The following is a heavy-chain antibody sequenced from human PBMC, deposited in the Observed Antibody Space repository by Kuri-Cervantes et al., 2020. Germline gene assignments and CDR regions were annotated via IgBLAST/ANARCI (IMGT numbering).Heavy chain of an antibody. V-gene: IGHV3-23*01. D-gene: IGHD2-21*02. CDR2: IRGSDGST. J-gene: IGHJ4*02. CDR1: GFTLSSYA. Sequence: LSLTCAASGFTLSSYAMSWVRQAPGKGLEWVSSIRGSDGSTYYADSVKGRFTISRDNSQNTLYVQLNSLRVDDTAVYYCAKFDGDCRGDCYSVDYWGQGTLVTVSS. CDR3: AKFDGDCRGDCYSVDY.